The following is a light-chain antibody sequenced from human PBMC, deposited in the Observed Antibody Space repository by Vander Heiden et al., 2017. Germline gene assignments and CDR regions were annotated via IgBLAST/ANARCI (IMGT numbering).Light chain of an antibody. J-gene: IGKJ5*01. V-gene: IGKV1-8*01. CDR1: QGISSY. CDR2: AAS. Sequence: AIRMTQSPSSFSASTGDRVTITCRASQGISSYLAWYQQKPGKAPKLLIYAASTLQSGVPSRFSGSGSGTDFTLTISCLQSEDFATYYCQQYDSYAPTFGQWTRLEIK. CDR3: QQYDSYAPT.